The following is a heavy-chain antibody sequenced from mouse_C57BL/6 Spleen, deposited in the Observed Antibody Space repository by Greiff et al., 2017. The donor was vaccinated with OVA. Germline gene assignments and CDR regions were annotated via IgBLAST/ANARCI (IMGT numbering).Heavy chain of an antibody. V-gene: IGHV1-15*01. J-gene: IGHJ3*01. CDR2: IDPETGGT. CDR3: TSPLLD. CDR1: GFPFPDYE. Sequence: QVQLQQSGAELVRPGASVTLSCKASGFPFPDYEMHWVKPTPVHGLEWLGAIDPETGGTAYNQKFKGKAILTADKSSRTAYMELRSQTAEDSAFYYDTSPLLDWGQGTLVTVSA.